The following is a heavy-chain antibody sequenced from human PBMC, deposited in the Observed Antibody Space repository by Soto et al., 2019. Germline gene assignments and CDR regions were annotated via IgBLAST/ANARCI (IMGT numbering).Heavy chain of an antibody. CDR1: GFTLSSYA. CDR3: ARRNGECFSGSCYTPGTATRYKLAV. J-gene: IGHJ6*01. D-gene: IGHD2-8*01. CDR2: ISYDGTNK. V-gene: IGHV3-30-3*01. Sequence: QVQLVESGGGVVQPGRSLRLSCAASGFTLSSYAMYWVRQAPGKGLEWVALISYDGTNKHYADSMKGRFTISRDNFKGTVLWQINSLRPRATVKYHCARRNGECFSGSCYTPGTATRYKLAVWGHGPGVIVSS.